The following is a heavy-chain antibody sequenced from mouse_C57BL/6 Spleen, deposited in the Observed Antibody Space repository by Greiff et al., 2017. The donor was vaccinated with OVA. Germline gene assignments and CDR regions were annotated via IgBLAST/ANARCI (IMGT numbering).Heavy chain of an antibody. CDR1: GYTFTDYN. J-gene: IGHJ3*01. CDR2: INPNNGGT. V-gene: IGHV1-22*01. D-gene: IGHD1-1*01. Sequence: VHVKQSGPELVKPGASVKMSCKASGYTFTDYNMHWVKQSHGKSLEWIGYINPNNGGTSYNQKFKGKATLTVNKSSSTAYMELRSLTSEDSAVYYCAYYYGSSWFAYWGQGTLVTVSA. CDR3: AYYYGSSWFAY.